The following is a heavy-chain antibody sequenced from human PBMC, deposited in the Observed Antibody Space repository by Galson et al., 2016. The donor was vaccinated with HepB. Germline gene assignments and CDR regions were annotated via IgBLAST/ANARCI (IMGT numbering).Heavy chain of an antibody. J-gene: IGHJ4*02. CDR1: GGSISSINW. CDR2: TDQSGTT. V-gene: IGHV4-4*02. CDR3: AREGWSEPSGYDY. D-gene: IGHD3-22*01. Sequence: ETLSLTCTVSGGSISSINWWTWVRQPPGKGLEWIGETDQSGTTNYNPSLKSRVTISVDKSKNQFSLTMTSVTAADTAVYYCAREGWSEPSGYDYWGRGPLVTVSS.